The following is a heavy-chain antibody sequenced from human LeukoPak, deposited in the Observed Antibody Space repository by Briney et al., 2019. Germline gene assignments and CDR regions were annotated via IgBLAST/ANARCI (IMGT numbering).Heavy chain of an antibody. D-gene: IGHD6-13*01. J-gene: IGHJ5*02. Sequence: GGSLRLSCAASGFTFSNAWMSWVRQAPGKGLEWVGRIKSKTDGGTTDYAAPVKGRFTISRDDSKNTLYLQMNSLKTEDTAVYYCTTEGLAAGDNWFDPWGQGTLVTVSS. CDR2: IKSKTDGGTT. CDR1: GFTFSNAW. V-gene: IGHV3-15*01. CDR3: TTEGLAAGDNWFDP.